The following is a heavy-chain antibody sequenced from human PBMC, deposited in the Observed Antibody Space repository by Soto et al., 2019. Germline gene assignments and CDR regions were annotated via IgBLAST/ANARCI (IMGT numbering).Heavy chain of an antibody. CDR3: TAGGVIASH. D-gene: IGHD2-21*01. CDR1: GFTFTNVW. Sequence: EVQLVESGGGLVKPGGSLRVSCAASGFTFTNVWMSGVRQAPGKGLEWLGVSKSETDGGTTEYAAPVKGRFTISRDDSKNTLFLQMHSLKSDDTAVYYCTAGGVIASHWGQGTLVTVSS. V-gene: IGHV3-15*01. CDR2: SKSETDGGTT. J-gene: IGHJ4*02.